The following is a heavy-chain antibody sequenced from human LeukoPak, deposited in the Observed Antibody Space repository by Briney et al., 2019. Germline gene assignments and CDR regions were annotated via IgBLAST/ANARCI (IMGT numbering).Heavy chain of an antibody. CDR1: GFTFSSYW. J-gene: IGHJ4*02. CDR3: TTSRTFDY. Sequence: GWSLRLSCAASGFTFSSYWMSWVRQAPGKGLEWVANIKQDGSEKHYVDSVKGRFTISRDNAKNSLYLQMNSLRAEDTAVYYCTTSRTFDYWGQGTLVTVSS. V-gene: IGHV3-7*01. CDR2: IKQDGSEK. D-gene: IGHD2-2*01.